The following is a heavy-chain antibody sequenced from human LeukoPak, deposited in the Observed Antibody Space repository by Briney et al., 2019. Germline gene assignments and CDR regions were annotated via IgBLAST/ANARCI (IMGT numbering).Heavy chain of an antibody. V-gene: IGHV3-23*01. Sequence: GGSLRLSCAASGFTFSSYAMHWVRQAPGKGLEWVSAISGSGGSTYYADSVKGRFTISRDNSKNTLYLQMNSLRAEDTAVYYCAKGLLWFGELDHDAFDIWGQGTMVTVSS. CDR1: GFTFSSYA. CDR2: ISGSGGST. CDR3: AKGLLWFGELDHDAFDI. J-gene: IGHJ3*02. D-gene: IGHD3-10*01.